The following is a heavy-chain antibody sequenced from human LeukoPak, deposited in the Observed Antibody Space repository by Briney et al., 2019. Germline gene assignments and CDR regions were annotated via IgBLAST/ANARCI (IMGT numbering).Heavy chain of an antibody. CDR1: GFTFSSYA. V-gene: IGHV3-30*04. J-gene: IGHJ4*02. Sequence: GGPLRLSCAASGFTFSSYAMHWVRQAPGKGLEWVAVISYDGSNKYYADSVKGRFTISRDNSKNTLYLQMNSLRAEDTAVYYCARDALRLPPIWGQGTLVTVSS. CDR3: ARDALRLPPI. CDR2: ISYDGSNK. D-gene: IGHD3-16*01.